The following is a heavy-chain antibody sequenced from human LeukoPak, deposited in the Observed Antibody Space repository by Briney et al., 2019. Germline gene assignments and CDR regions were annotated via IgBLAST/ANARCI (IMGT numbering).Heavy chain of an antibody. CDR2: IKQDGSET. D-gene: IGHD4-23*01. V-gene: IGHV3-7*03. CDR1: GFTFTNNF. Sequence: GGSLRLSSAASGFTFTNNFMSWVRQVPGKGLEWVANIKQDGSETTYADSVKGRFTISRDNSKNTLYLQMNSLRAEDTALYYCAKSHLNYGGNPDYWGQGTLVTVSS. CDR3: AKSHLNYGGNPDY. J-gene: IGHJ4*02.